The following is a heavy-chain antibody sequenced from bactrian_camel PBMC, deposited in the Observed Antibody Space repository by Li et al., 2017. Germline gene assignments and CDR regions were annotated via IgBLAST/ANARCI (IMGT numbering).Heavy chain of an antibody. CDR2: IYTGSRPSIR. Sequence: HVQLVESGGGSVQSGGSLRLSCAVSGTTSTSTTGCVAWFRQTPGKEREGLAAIYTGSRPSIRYYSDSVKGRFIISRDSAKNTLYLQLNNLKPEDTAMYYCAARRGFCGTWSRDVYNYRGQGTQVTVS. V-gene: IGHV3S1*01. D-gene: IGHD5*01. CDR1: GTTSTSTTG. J-gene: IGHJ4*01. CDR3: AARRGFCGTWSRDVYNY.